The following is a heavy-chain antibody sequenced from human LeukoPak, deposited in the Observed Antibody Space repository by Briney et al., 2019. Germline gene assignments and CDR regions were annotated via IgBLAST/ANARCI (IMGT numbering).Heavy chain of an antibody. CDR1: GGSISSYY. CDR3: ARVPPQGVFNTGYYYYMDV. D-gene: IGHD2-8*02. CDR2: IYTSGST. Sequence: PSETLSLTCTVSGGSISSYYWSWIRQPAGKGLEWIGRIYTSGSTNYNPSLKSRVTMSVDTSKNQFSLKLSSVTAADTAVYYCARVPPQGVFNTGYYYYMDVWGKGTTVTVSS. V-gene: IGHV4-4*07. J-gene: IGHJ6*03.